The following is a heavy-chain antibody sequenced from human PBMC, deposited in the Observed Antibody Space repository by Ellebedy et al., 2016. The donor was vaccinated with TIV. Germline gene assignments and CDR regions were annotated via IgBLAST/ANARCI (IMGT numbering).Heavy chain of an antibody. D-gene: IGHD6-19*01. Sequence: PGGSLRLSCAASGFTFSRHAMSWVRQAPGKGLEWVSAITGGGGGTYYIASVKGRVTISRDNSKNTLYLEMNSLTAEDTAVYFCAKIGRQSSGWSTGVDHWGQGTLVTVSS. J-gene: IGHJ5*02. CDR3: AKIGRQSSGWSTGVDH. CDR2: ITGGGGGT. V-gene: IGHV3-23*01. CDR1: GFTFSRHA.